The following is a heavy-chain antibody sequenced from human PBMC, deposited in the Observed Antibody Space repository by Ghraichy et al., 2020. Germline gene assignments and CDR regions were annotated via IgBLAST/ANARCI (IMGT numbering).Heavy chain of an antibody. V-gene: IGHV4-39*01. CDR2: IYFTGST. J-gene: IGHJ3*02. D-gene: IGHD3-22*01. Sequence: SETLSLTCAVSGGSFSTRDYFLGWVRQPPGKGLEWIGTIYFTGSTYYNTSLESRVTISADKSKNEFYLRLSSVTAADTAVYYCARQLYYYDSRGGGGAFDIWGQGTMVTVSS. CDR3: ARQLYYYDSRGGGGAFDI. CDR1: GGSFSTRDYF.